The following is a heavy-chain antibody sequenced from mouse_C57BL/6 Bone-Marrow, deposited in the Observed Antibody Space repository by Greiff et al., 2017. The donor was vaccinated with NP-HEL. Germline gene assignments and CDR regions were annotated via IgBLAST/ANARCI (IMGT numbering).Heavy chain of an antibody. CDR3: ARSTAVVAPDY. CDR1: GYSFTDYN. V-gene: IGHV1-39*01. D-gene: IGHD1-1*01. CDR2: INPNYGTT. Sequence: LQESGPELVKPGASVKISCKASGYSFTDYNMHWVKQSNGKSLEWIGVINPNYGTTSYNQKFKGKATLPVDQYSSTAYMQLNSLTSEDSAGYYCARSTAVVAPDYWGQGTTLTVSS. J-gene: IGHJ2*01.